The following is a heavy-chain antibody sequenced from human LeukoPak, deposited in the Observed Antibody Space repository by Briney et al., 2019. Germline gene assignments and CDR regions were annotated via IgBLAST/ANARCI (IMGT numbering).Heavy chain of an antibody. V-gene: IGHV4-61*02. Sequence: SETLSLTCTVSGGSISSGSYYWSWIRQPAGKGLEWIGRIYSSGSTNYNPSLKSRVTISLDTSKNQFSLKLSSVTAADTAVYYCARDRGMAGMAFDYWSQGTLVTVSS. CDR2: IYSSGST. J-gene: IGHJ4*02. CDR3: ARDRGMAGMAFDY. D-gene: IGHD6-19*01. CDR1: GGSISSGSYY.